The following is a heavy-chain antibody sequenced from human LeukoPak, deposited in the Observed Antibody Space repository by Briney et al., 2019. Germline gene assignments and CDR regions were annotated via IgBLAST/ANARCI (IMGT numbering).Heavy chain of an antibody. CDR2: INPNSGGT. CDR1: GYTFTGYY. D-gene: IGHD6-13*01. J-gene: IGHJ5*02. V-gene: IGHV1-2*02. Sequence: ASVKVSCKASGYTFTGYYMHWVRQAPGQGLEWMGWINPNSGGTNYAQKFQGRVTMTRDTSISTAYMELSRLRSDDTAVHYCARDWAAGGNWFDPWGQGTLVTVSS. CDR3: ARDWAAGGNWFDP.